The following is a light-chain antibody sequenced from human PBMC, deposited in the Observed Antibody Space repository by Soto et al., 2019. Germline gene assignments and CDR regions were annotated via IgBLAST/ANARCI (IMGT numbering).Light chain of an antibody. Sequence: IQLTQSPSSLSASVGDRVTITCRARQAISSYLALYQQKPGNAPKLLIYAASTLQSGVPPRFSGSASATDFAITISSMHPEDFATYYCQQLKTYPVYTFDQG. CDR3: QQLKTYPVYT. V-gene: IGKV1-9*01. CDR2: AAS. J-gene: IGKJ2*01. CDR1: QAISSY.